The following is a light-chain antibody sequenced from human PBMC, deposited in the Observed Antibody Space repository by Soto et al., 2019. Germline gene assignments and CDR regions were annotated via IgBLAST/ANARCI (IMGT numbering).Light chain of an antibody. Sequence: EIVMTQSPVTLSVSPGEIVTLSCPASQSVSSNLAGYQQKPGQAPSSLLYGAFTRAAGIPARFSGTGSGTEFTLTISSLQYEDFALYYCQQYNDWPLTFGQGTKVDIK. CDR2: GAF. CDR1: QSVSSN. CDR3: QQYNDWPLT. J-gene: IGKJ1*01. V-gene: IGKV3-15*01.